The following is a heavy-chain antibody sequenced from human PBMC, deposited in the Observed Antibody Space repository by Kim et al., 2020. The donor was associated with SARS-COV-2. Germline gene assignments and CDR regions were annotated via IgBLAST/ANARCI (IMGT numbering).Heavy chain of an antibody. D-gene: IGHD5-18*01. CDR3: AKDRGYSYGPLDYYGMDV. J-gene: IGHJ6*02. CDR1: GSTFSSYG. Sequence: GGSLRLSCAASGSTFSSYGMHWVRQAPGKGLEWVAVISYDGSNKYYADSVKGRFTISGDNSKNTLYLQMNSLRAEDTAVYYCAKDRGYSYGPLDYYGMDVWGQGTTVTVSS. V-gene: IGHV3-30*18. CDR2: ISYDGSNK.